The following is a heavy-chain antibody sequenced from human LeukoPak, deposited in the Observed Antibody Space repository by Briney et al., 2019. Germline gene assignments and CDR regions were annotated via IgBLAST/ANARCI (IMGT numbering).Heavy chain of an antibody. CDR2: INPNDGVT. D-gene: IGHD2-2*01. V-gene: IGHV1-2*02. CDR1: GYTFTDYY. J-gene: IGHJ4*02. CDR3: ARANFLYCSSSTCLFDY. Sequence: RGPVKVSCKASGYTFTDYYMHWVRQAPGQGFEWMGWINPNDGVTNYAQKFQGRVTMTRDTSISTAHMEVSRLRSDDTAVYYCARANFLYCSSSTCLFDYWGQGTLVTVSS.